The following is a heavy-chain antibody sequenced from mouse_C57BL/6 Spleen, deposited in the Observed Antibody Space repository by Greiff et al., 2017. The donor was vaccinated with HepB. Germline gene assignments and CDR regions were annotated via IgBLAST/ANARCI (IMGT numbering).Heavy chain of an antibody. CDR1: GYAFSSYW. Sequence: VQRVESGAELVKPGASVKISCKASGYAFSSYWMNWVKQRPGKGLEWIGQIYPGDGDTNYNGKFKGKATRTADKSSSTAYMQLSSLTSEDSAVYFCARRGLLDYWGQGTTLTVSS. V-gene: IGHV1-80*01. CDR2: IYPGDGDT. J-gene: IGHJ2*01. CDR3: ARRGLLDY. D-gene: IGHD2-13*01.